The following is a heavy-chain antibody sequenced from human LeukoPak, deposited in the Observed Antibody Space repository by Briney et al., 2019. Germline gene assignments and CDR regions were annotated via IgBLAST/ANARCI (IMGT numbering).Heavy chain of an antibody. CDR3: ARGYSSGYPFDY. CDR1: GGSISSSSYY. V-gene: IGHV4-61*05. Sequence: PSETLSLTCTVSGGSISSSSYYWGWIRQPPGKGLEWIGYIYYSGSTNYNPSLKSRVTISVDTSKNQFSLKLSSVTAADTAVYYCARGYSSGYPFDYWGQGTLVTVSS. J-gene: IGHJ4*02. CDR2: IYYSGST. D-gene: IGHD5-18*01.